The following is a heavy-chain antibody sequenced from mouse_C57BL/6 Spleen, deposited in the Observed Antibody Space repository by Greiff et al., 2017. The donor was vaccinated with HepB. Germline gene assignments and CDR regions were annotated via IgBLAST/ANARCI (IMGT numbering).Heavy chain of an antibody. J-gene: IGHJ2*01. D-gene: IGHD1-1*01. CDR2: INYDGSST. CDR3: ARDRNYYGSSSYFDY. Sequence: EVQLVESEGGLVQPGSSMKLSCTASGFTFSDYYMAWVRQVPEKGLEWVANINYDGSSTYYLDSLKSRFIISRENAKNILYLQMSSLKSEDTATYYCARDRNYYGSSSYFDYWGQGTTLTVSS. V-gene: IGHV5-16*01. CDR1: GFTFSDYY.